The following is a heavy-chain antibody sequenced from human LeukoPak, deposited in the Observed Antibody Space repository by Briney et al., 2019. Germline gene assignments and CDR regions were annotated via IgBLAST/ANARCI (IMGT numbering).Heavy chain of an antibody. D-gene: IGHD5-12*01. J-gene: IGHJ6*02. V-gene: IGHV3-48*01. CDR1: GFIFSHYG. CDR2: ISSSSSTI. CDR3: ARVGTTYYYGMDV. Sequence: TGGSLRLSCAASGFIFSHYGMHWVRQAPGKGLEWVSYISSSSSTIYYADSVKGRFTISRDNAKNSLYLQMNSLRAEDTAVYYCARVGTTYYYGMDVWGQGTTVTVSS.